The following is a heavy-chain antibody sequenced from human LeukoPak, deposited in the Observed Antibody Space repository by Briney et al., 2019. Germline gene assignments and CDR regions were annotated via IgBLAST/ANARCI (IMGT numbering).Heavy chain of an antibody. Sequence: GGSLRLSDAASGFTFSSYEMNWVRQAPGEGQEWVSYISSIGSTIYYADSVKGRFTISRENAKNSLYLQMNSLRAEDTAVYFCARSSSIGVVYWFDPWGQGTLVTVSS. CDR2: ISSIGSTI. J-gene: IGHJ5*02. CDR1: GFTFSSYE. CDR3: ARSSSIGVVYWFDP. D-gene: IGHD6-13*01. V-gene: IGHV3-48*03.